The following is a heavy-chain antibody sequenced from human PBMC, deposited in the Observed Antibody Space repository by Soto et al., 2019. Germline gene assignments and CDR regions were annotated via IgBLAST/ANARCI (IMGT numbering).Heavy chain of an antibody. V-gene: IGHV1-2*02. CDR2: VNPNSGGT. CDR3: ATRNEYSSSQDAFDI. D-gene: IGHD6-6*01. CDR1: GYTFTGYY. Sequence: ASVKVSCKASGYTFTGYYMHWVRQAPGQGLEWMGWVNPNSGGTNYAQKFQGRVTMTRDTSISTAYMELSRLRSDDTAVYYCATRNEYSSSQDAFDIWGQGTMVTVSS. J-gene: IGHJ3*02.